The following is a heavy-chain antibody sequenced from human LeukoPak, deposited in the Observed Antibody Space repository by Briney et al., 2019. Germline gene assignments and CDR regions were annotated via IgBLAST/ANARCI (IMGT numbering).Heavy chain of an antibody. J-gene: IGHJ5*02. CDR1: GGSLGGYS. CDR3: ARHVRKRGIAVAGTPGWFDP. CDR2: IYYSGST. V-gene: IGHV4-39*01. D-gene: IGHD6-19*01. Sequence: SETLSLTCAVYGGSLGGYSWGWIRQPPGKGLEWIGSIYYSGSTYFNPSLKSRVTISVDTSKNQFSLKLSSVTAADTAVYYCARHVRKRGIAVAGTPGWFDPWGQGTLVTVSS.